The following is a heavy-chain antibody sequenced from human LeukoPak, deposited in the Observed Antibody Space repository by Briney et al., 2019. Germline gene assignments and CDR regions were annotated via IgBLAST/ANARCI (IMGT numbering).Heavy chain of an antibody. D-gene: IGHD2-2*01. Sequence: PWGSLRLSCAASGFTFSSYAMSWVRQAPGKGLEWVSAISGSGGSTYYADSVKGRFTISRDNSKNTLYLQMNSLRAEDTAVYYCAKDLSSTSLRYYYYYYGMDVWGQGTTVTVSS. CDR1: GFTFSSYA. V-gene: IGHV3-23*01. CDR3: AKDLSSTSLRYYYYYYGMDV. J-gene: IGHJ6*02. CDR2: ISGSGGST.